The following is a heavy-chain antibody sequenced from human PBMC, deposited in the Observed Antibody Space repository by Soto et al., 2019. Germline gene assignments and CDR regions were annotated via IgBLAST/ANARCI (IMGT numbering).Heavy chain of an antibody. CDR3: ARHEWLQLWLVTEY. V-gene: IGHV4-39*01. CDR2: IYHSGNT. J-gene: IGHJ4*02. Sequence: SETLSLTCSVSGDSIGSSTNYWGWIRQPPGKGLEWIGTIYHSGNTYYNPTLKSRVAISVDMSKNQFSLRLNSVTAADTAVYYCARHEWLQLWLVTEYWGQGALVTVSS. CDR1: GDSIGSSTNY. D-gene: IGHD5-18*01.